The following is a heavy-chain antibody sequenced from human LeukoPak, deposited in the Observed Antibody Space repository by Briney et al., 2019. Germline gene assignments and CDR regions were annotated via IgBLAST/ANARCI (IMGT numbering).Heavy chain of an antibody. J-gene: IGHJ4*02. CDR1: GYTFTGYY. CDR3: ARVSYDSSGLDY. D-gene: IGHD3-22*01. V-gene: IGHV1-2*02. Sequence: GASVKVSCKASGYTFTGYYMHWVRQAPGQGLEWMGWINPNSGGTNYAQKFQGRVTMTRDTSISTAYMELRSLRSDDTAVYYCARVSYDSSGLDYWGQGTLVTVSS. CDR2: INPNSGGT.